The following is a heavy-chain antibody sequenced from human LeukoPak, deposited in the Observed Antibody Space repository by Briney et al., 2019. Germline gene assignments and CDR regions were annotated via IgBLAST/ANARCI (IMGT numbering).Heavy chain of an antibody. Sequence: SETLSLTCTVSGGSISSGGYYWRWIRQPPGKGLEWIGYIYHSGSTYYNPSLKSRVTISVDRSKNQFSLKLSSVTAADTAVYYCARDSTSAFDIWGQGTMVTVSS. J-gene: IGHJ3*02. CDR2: IYHSGST. CDR3: ARDSTSAFDI. V-gene: IGHV4-30-2*01. CDR1: GGSISSGGYY. D-gene: IGHD2-2*01.